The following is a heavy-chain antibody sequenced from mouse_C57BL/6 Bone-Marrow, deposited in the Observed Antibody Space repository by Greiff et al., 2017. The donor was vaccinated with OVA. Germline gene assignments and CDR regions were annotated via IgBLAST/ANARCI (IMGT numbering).Heavy chain of an antibody. CDR2: IHPNSGRT. J-gene: IGHJ3*01. CDR3: ARSYYGNFWFAY. D-gene: IGHD2-10*01. Sequence: QVQLQQPGAELVKPGASVKLSCTASGYTFTSYWMHWVKQRPGQGLEWIGMIHPNSGRTNYNEKFKSKATLTVDKSSSTAYMQLSSLTSEDSAVYYCARSYYGNFWFAYWGQGTLVTVSA. V-gene: IGHV1-64*01. CDR1: GYTFTSYW.